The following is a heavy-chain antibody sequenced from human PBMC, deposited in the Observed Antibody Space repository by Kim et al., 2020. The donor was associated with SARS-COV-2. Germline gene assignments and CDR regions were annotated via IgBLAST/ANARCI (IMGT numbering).Heavy chain of an antibody. J-gene: IGHJ6*02. CDR3: ARDKPVIAAAGFTLSYYYYGMDV. V-gene: IGHV6-1*01. Sequence: SQTLSLTCAISGDSVSSNSAAWNWIRQSPSRGLEWLGRTYYRSKWYNDYAVSVKSRITINPDTSKNQFSLQLNSVTPEDTAVYYCARDKPVIAAAGFTLSYYYYGMDVWGQGTTVTVSS. CDR2: TYYRSKWYN. D-gene: IGHD6-13*01. CDR1: GDSVSSNSAA.